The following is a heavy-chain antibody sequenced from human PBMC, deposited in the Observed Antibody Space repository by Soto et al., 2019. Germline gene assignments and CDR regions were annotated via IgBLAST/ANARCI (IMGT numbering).Heavy chain of an antibody. CDR2: ISYDGSNK. V-gene: IGHV3-30-3*01. CDR1: GFTFSSYA. Sequence: GGSLRLSCAASGFTFSSYAMHWVRQAPGKGLEWVAVISYDGSNKYYADSVKGRFTISRDNSKNTLYLQMNSLRAEDTAVYYCARVSIVVVVAAIDYWGQGTLVTVSS. D-gene: IGHD2-15*01. J-gene: IGHJ4*02. CDR3: ARVSIVVVVAAIDY.